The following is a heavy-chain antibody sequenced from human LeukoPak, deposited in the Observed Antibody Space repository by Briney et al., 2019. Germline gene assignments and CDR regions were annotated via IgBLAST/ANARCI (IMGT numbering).Heavy chain of an antibody. D-gene: IGHD6-13*01. V-gene: IGHV3-53*01. CDR2: IYSGGST. Sequence: GGSLRLSCAASGFTFSDYYMSWIRQAPGKGLEWVSVIYSGGSTYYADSVKGRFTISRDNSKNTLYLQMNSLRAEDTAVYYCARAGIAACDYWGQGTLVTVSS. CDR3: ARAGIAACDY. CDR1: GFTFSDYY. J-gene: IGHJ4*02.